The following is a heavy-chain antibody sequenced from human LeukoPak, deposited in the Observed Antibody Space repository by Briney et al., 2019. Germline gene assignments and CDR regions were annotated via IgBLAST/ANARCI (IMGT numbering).Heavy chain of an antibody. CDR2: IYHSGST. CDR3: ARAGRDYDSSGYYVSHFDY. Sequence: SGTLSLTCAVSGGSISSSNWWSWVRQPPGKGLEWIGEIYHSGSTNYNPSLKSRVTISVDKSKNQFSLKLSSVTAADTAVYYCARAGRDYDSSGYYVSHFDYWGQGTLVTVSS. J-gene: IGHJ4*02. CDR1: GGSISSSNW. V-gene: IGHV4-4*02. D-gene: IGHD3-22*01.